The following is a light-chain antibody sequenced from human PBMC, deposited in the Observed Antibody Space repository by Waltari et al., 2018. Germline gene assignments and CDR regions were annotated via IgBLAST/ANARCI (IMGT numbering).Light chain of an antibody. V-gene: IGKV1-6*01. CDR1: QGIRGD. J-gene: IGKJ1*01. CDR3: LQDFTYPRT. CDR2: GAS. Sequence: AIQMTQSPSSLSASVGDRVTITCRASQGIRGDVGWYQQKPGRAPKLLIYGASNLQSGVPSRFTGSGSGTDFTLTISSLQPEDFATYYCLQDFTYPRTFGQGTKVEVK.